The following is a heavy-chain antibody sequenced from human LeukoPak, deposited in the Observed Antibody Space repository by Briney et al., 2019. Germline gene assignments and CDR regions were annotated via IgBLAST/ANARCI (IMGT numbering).Heavy chain of an antibody. D-gene: IGHD3-22*01. CDR1: GYTFTSYG. J-gene: IGHJ6*03. V-gene: IGHV1-18*01. CDR3: ATNNVVITMWYYYYMDV. CDR2: ISAYNGNT. Sequence: ASVKVSCKASGYTFTSYGISWVRQAPGQGLEWVGWISAYNGNTNYAQKFQGRGTMTRDTSISTAYMELSRLRSDDPAVYYCATNNVVITMWYYYYMDVWGKGTTVTVSS.